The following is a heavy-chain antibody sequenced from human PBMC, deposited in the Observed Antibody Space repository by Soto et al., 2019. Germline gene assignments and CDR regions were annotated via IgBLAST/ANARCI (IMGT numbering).Heavy chain of an antibody. Sequence: GGSLRLSCAASGFTFSSYGMHWVRQAPGKGLEWVAVIWYDGSNKYYADSVKGRFTISRDNSKNTLYLQMNSLRAEDTAVYYCARGRSSGYYSPPFDYWGQGTLVTVSS. CDR2: IWYDGSNK. D-gene: IGHD3-22*01. V-gene: IGHV3-33*01. CDR3: ARGRSSGYYSPPFDY. CDR1: GFTFSSYG. J-gene: IGHJ4*02.